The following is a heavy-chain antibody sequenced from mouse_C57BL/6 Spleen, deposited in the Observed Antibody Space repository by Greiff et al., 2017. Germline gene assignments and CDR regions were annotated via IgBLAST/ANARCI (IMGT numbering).Heavy chain of an antibody. CDR2: IRNKANGYTT. Sequence: EVQGVESGGGLVQPGGSLSLSCAASGFTFTDYYMSWVRQPPGKALEWLGFIRNKANGYTTEYSASVKGRFTISRDNSQSILYLQMSALRAEDSATYYCARYYGSSYYFDYWGQGTTLTVSS. J-gene: IGHJ2*01. CDR3: ARYYGSSYYFDY. V-gene: IGHV7-3*01. D-gene: IGHD1-1*01. CDR1: GFTFTDYY.